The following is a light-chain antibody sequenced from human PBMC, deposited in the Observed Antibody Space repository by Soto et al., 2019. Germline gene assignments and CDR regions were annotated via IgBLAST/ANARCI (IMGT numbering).Light chain of an antibody. J-gene: IGKJ1*01. CDR1: QSVSSN. V-gene: IGKV3-15*01. CDR2: GAS. CDR3: QQYNNWPRT. Sequence: EIVMTQSPATLSVSPGERATLSCRASQSVSSNLAWYQQKRGQAPRLLIYGASIRATGIPARFSGSGSGTEFTLTISRLQSEDFAVYYCQQYNNWPRTFGQGTKVEIK.